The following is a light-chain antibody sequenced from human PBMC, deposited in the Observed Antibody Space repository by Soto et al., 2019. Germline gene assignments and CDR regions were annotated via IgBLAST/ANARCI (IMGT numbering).Light chain of an antibody. V-gene: IGLV2-14*01. CDR3: SSYTSSSTLYV. CDR1: SSDVGGYNY. CDR2: EVS. Sequence: QAASVSGSPGQSITISCTGTSSDVGGYNYVSWYQQHPGKAPKLVIYEVSNRPSGVSNRFSGSKSGNTASLTISGLQAEDEADYYCSSYTSSSTLYVFGTGTKLTVL. J-gene: IGLJ1*01.